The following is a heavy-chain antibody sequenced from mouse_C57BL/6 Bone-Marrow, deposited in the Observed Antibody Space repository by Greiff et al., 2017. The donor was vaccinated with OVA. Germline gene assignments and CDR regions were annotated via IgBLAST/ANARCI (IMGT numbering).Heavy chain of an antibody. CDR2: IYPGGGYT. V-gene: IGHV1-63*01. J-gene: IGHJ1*03. D-gene: IGHD1-1*01. CDR1: GYTFTNYW. Sequence: QVHVKQSGAELVRPGTSVKMSCKASGYTFTNYWIGWAKQRPGHGLEWIGDIYPGGGYTNYNEKFKGKATLTADKSSSTAYMQFSSLTSEDSAIYYCARGIYYYPYWYFDVWGTGTTVTVSS. CDR3: ARGIYYYPYWYFDV.